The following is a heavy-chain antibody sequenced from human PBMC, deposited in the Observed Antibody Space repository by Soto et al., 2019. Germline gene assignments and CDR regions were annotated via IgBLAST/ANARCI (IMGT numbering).Heavy chain of an antibody. D-gene: IGHD3-3*01. CDR3: AMDLAWYTH. Sequence: EVQLLESGGGLVQPGGSLRLSCTASGFTFSDHAMTWVRQAPGKGLEWVPGISGGGSGAYYADSVKGRFTVSRANSRKALVLQMDSLRAEDAAVSCCAMDLAWYTHWGQGTLVTVSS. CDR1: GFTFSDHA. J-gene: IGHJ4*02. CDR2: ISGGGSGA. V-gene: IGHV3-23*01.